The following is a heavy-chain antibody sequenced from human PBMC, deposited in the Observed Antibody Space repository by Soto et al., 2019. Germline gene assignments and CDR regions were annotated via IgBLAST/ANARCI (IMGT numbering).Heavy chain of an antibody. CDR2: IYGSART. D-gene: IGHD5-18*01. CDR1: GYSITQSF. J-gene: IGHJ6*02. CDR3: ARGARGYSYGFVYGMDV. Sequence: SETLSLTCSVSGYSITQSFWNWIRQPPGKGLEWIGYIYGSARTNYNPSLKSRVTISVDTSKNQFSLKLSSVTAADTAVYYCARGARGYSYGFVYGMDVWGQGTTVTVSS. V-gene: IGHV4-59*01.